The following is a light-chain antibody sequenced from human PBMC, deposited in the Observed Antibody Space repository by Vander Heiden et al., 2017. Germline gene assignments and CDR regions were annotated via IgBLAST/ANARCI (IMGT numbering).Light chain of an antibody. CDR2: WAS. J-gene: IGKJ4*01. CDR3: QQYYATPLT. V-gene: IGKV4-1*01. CDR1: QTVLYDSDNKNY. Sequence: SPDSLVGSQRGRPTTNSQSSQTVLYDSDNKNYLAWYRQKPGQPPKLLISWASTRESGVPDRFSGSGSGTDFTLTISSLQAEDVAIYYCQQYYATPLTFGGGTKVEIK.